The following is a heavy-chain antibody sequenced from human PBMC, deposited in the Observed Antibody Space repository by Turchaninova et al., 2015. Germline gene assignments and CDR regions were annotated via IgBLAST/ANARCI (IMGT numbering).Heavy chain of an antibody. J-gene: IGHJ4*02. D-gene: IGHD2/OR15-2a*01. CDR3: NAGSMTPF. CDR2: MRAKGYGGTT. V-gene: IGHV3-49*04. Sequence: VESWGGLAQPGRSLRLSCTGFTFSDYTLQWVRQAPGKGLEWVGLMRAKGYGGTTEYGASVKGRFTISRDDSKGIGYLQMNGLKSEDTAVYYCNAGSMTPFWGQGAVVTVSS. CDR1: GFTFSDYT.